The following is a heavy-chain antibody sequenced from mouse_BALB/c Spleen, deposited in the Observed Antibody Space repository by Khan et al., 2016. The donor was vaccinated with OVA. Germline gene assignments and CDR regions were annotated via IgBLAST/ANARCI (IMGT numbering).Heavy chain of an antibody. Sequence: QVQLKQSGAELVRPGASVKLSCKTSGYIFTSYWIHWVKHRSGQGLEWIARIYPGTDNTYYNENLKDKATLTADKSSSTAYMQLSSLKSEDSAVYFCAREEALYYFDYWGQGTTLSVSS. CDR2: IYPGTDNT. V-gene: IGHV1-76*01. CDR1: GYIFTSYW. J-gene: IGHJ2*01. CDR3: AREEALYYFDY. D-gene: IGHD3-2*02.